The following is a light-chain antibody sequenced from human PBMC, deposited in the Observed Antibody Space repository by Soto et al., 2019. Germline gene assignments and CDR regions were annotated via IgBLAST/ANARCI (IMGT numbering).Light chain of an antibody. V-gene: IGLV4-60*03. CDR1: SGHSSYI. CDR2: LEGSGSY. Sequence: QSVLTQSSSASASLGSSVKLTCTLSSGHSSYIIAWHQQQPGKAPRYLMKLEGSGSYNKGSGVPDRFSGSSSGADRYLTISNLPSEDEADYYCETWVSNTVVFGGGTKLTVL. J-gene: IGLJ2*01. CDR3: ETWVSNTVV.